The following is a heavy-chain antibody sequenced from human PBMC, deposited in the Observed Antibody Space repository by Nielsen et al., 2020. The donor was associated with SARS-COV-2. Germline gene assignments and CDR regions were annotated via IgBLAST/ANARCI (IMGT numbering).Heavy chain of an antibody. CDR2: ISSSSSYI. CDR1: GFTFSSYS. Sequence: LSLTCAASGFTFSSYSMNWVRQAPGKGLEWVSSISSSSSYIYYADSVKGRFTISRDNAKNSLYLQMNSLRAEDTAVYYCARSITGTTTSFDYWGQGTLVTVSS. J-gene: IGHJ4*02. CDR3: ARSITGTTTSFDY. D-gene: IGHD1-20*01. V-gene: IGHV3-21*04.